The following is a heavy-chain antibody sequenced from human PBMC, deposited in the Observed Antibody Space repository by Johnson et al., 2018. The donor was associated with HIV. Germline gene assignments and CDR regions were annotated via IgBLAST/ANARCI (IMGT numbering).Heavy chain of an antibody. CDR3: ARRFGAAFDI. CDR1: GFTVSSNY. CDR2: IYSGGST. V-gene: IGHV3-66*01. D-gene: IGHD3-16*01. Sequence: VQLVESGGGLVQPGGSLRLSCAASGFTVSSNYMSWVRQATGKGLEWVSVIYSGGSTYYADAVKVRFTISRYNAKNSLYLQMNSLRAEDTAVYYCARRFGAAFDIWGQGTMVTVSS. J-gene: IGHJ3*02.